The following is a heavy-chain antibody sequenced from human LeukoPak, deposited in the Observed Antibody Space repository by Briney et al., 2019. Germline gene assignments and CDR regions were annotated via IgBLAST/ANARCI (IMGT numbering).Heavy chain of an antibody. V-gene: IGHV3-30*18. CDR1: GFTFSSYG. CDR3: AKSLAGYGRYYFDY. J-gene: IGHJ4*02. Sequence: GGSLRLSCAASGFTFSSYGMHWVRQAPGKGLEWVAVISYDGSNKYYADSVKGRFTISRDNSKNTLYLQMNSLRAEDTAVYYCAKSLAGYGRYYFDYWGQGTLVTVSS. D-gene: IGHD5-18*01. CDR2: ISYDGSNK.